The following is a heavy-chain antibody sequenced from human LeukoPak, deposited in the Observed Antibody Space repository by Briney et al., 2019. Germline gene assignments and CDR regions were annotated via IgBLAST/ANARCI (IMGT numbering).Heavy chain of an antibody. J-gene: IGHJ4*02. CDR2: TSGSGGAT. D-gene: IGHD1-26*01. CDR1: GFTFSSYA. Sequence: GGSLRLSCAASGFTFSSYAMTWVRQVPGKGLEWVSGTSGSGGATYYADSVKGRFTISRDNSKNTLFLQMNSLRAEDMALYYCAKDVGDSRSYYFDYWGQGTLVTVSS. V-gene: IGHV3-23*01. CDR3: AKDVGDSRSYYFDY.